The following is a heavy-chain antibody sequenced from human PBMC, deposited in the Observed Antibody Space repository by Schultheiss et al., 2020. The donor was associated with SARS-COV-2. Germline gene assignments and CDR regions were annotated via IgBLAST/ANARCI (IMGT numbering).Heavy chain of an antibody. CDR1: GFSVSDNY. D-gene: IGHD4/OR15-4a*01. CDR3: PVWWRY. J-gene: IGHJ4*02. CDR2: IYIAGRS. V-gene: IGHV3-53*01. Sequence: GESLKISCAASGFSVSDNYMAWVRQAPGKGLEWVSMIYIAGRSFHADSVKGQFTISRDNSKNTLYLQMNSLKTEDTAVYYCPVWWRYWGQGTLVTVSS.